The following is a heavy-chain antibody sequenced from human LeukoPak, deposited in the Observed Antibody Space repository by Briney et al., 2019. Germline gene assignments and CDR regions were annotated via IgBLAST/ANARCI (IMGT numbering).Heavy chain of an antibody. CDR3: ARRGGLVRGVKGFDP. D-gene: IGHD3-10*01. Sequence: PSETLSLTCTVSGGSISSYYWSWIRQPPGKGLEWIGYIYYSGSTNYNPSLKSRVTISVDTSKNQFSLKLSSVTAADTAVYYCARRGGLVRGVKGFDPWGQGTLVAVSS. CDR1: GGSISSYY. V-gene: IGHV4-59*01. CDR2: IYYSGST. J-gene: IGHJ5*02.